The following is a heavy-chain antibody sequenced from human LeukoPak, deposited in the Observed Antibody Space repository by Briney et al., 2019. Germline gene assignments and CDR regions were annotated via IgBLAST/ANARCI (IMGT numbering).Heavy chain of an antibody. CDR2: INWNGGST. V-gene: IGHV3-20*04. J-gene: IGHJ5*02. Sequence: PGGSLRLSCAASGFTFDDYGMSWVRQAPGKGLEWVSGINWNGGSTGYADSVKGRFTISRDNAKNSLYLQMNSLRAEDTALYYCARGARIAARRDNWFDPWGQGTLVTVSS. D-gene: IGHD6-6*01. CDR3: ARGARIAARRDNWFDP. CDR1: GFTFDDYG.